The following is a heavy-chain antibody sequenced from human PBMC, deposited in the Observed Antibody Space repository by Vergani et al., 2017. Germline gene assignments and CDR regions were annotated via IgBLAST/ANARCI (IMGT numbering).Heavy chain of an antibody. V-gene: IGHV3-30-3*01. CDR2: ISYDGSNK. CDR3: ARDRSVVVVAATARAFDP. Sequence: QVQLVESGGGVVQPGRSLRLSCAASGFTFSSYAMHWVRQAPGKGLEWVAVISYDGSNKYYADSVKGRFTISRDNSKNTLYLQMNSLRAEDTAVYYCARDRSVVVVAATARAFDPWGQGTLVTVSS. J-gene: IGHJ5*02. CDR1: GFTFSSYA. D-gene: IGHD2-15*01.